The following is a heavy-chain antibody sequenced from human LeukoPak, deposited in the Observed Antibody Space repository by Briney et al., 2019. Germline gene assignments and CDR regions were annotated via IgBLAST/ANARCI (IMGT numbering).Heavy chain of an antibody. J-gene: IGHJ3*02. D-gene: IGHD2-15*01. CDR3: ARDLGDIVVVVAASNAFDI. V-gene: IGHV3-74*01. Sequence: GGSLRLSCAASGFTFSSYWMHWVRQAPGKGLVWVSRINSDGSSTSYADSVKGRFTISRDNAKNTLYLQMNSLRAEDTAVYYCARDLGDIVVVVAASNAFDIWGQGTKVTVSS. CDR1: GFTFSSYW. CDR2: INSDGSST.